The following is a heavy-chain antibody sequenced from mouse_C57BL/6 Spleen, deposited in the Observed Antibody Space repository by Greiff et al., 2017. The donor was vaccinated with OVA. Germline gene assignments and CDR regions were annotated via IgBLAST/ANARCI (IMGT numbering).Heavy chain of an antibody. V-gene: IGHV1-64*01. J-gene: IGHJ4*01. CDR2: IHPNSGST. CDR1: GYTFTSYW. D-gene: IGHD1-1*01. CDR3: ARYITTVVARGAMDY. Sequence: QVQLQQPGAELVKPGASVKLSCKASGYTFTSYWMHWVKQRPGQGLEWIGMIHPNSGSTNYNEKFKSKATLTVDKSSSTAYMQLSSLTSEDSAVYYCARYITTVVARGAMDYWGQGTSVTVSS.